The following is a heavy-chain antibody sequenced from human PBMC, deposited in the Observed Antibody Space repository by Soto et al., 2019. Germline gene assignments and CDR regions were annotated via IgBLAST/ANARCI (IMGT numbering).Heavy chain of an antibody. Sequence: LRLSCSTSGFTFSTYTMHWVRQAPGKGLEYVSAIRSNGGSTYYADSVKGRFTISRDNSKNTLYLQMSSLRPEDTAVYYCVIPNYYDTSGYYGPQEMWGYWGQGTLVTVSS. CDR3: VIPNYYDTSGYYGPQEMWGY. J-gene: IGHJ4*02. CDR1: GFTFSTYT. CDR2: IRSNGGST. V-gene: IGHV3-64D*06. D-gene: IGHD3-22*01.